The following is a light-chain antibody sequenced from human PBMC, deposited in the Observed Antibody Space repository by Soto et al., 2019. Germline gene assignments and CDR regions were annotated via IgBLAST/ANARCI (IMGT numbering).Light chain of an antibody. Sequence: DIQMPQSPSSLSASVGDRVTITCRASQIISSYLNWYQQKPGKAPKLLIYAASSLQSGVPSRFSGSGSGTDFTLTISSLQPEDFATYYCQQSYSTPRTFGQGTKLEIK. CDR3: QQSYSTPRT. J-gene: IGKJ2*01. CDR2: AAS. CDR1: QIISSY. V-gene: IGKV1-39*01.